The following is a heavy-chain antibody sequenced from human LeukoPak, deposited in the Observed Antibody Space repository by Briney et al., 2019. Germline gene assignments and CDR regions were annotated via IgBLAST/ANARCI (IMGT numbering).Heavy chain of an antibody. J-gene: IGHJ4*02. D-gene: IGHD1-26*01. Sequence: SETLSLTCTVSGGSISSYYWSWIRQPPGKGLEWIGYIYYSGSTNYTPSLKSRVTISVDTSKNQFSLKLRSVTAADTAVYYCARSDESWGFDYWGQGTLVTVSS. CDR3: ARSDESWGFDY. V-gene: IGHV4-59*01. CDR2: IYYSGST. CDR1: GGSISSYY.